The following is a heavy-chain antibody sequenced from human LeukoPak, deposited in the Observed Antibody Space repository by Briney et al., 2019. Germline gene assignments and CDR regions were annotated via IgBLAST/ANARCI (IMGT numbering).Heavy chain of an antibody. V-gene: IGHV4-30-4*01. CDR2: IYYSGST. J-gene: IGHJ6*02. CDR1: GGSISSGDYY. CDR3: ARDSDPYDFWSGYRPGYGMDV. Sequence: SQTLSLTCTVSGGSISSGDYYWSWIRQPPGKGLEWIGYIYYSGSTYYNPSLKSRVTISVDTSKNQFSLKLSSVTAADTAVYYCARDSDPYDFWSGYRPGYGMDVWGQGTTVTVSS. D-gene: IGHD3-3*01.